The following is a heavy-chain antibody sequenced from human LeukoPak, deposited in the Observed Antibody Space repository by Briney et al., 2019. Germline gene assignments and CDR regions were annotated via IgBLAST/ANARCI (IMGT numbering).Heavy chain of an antibody. Sequence: SETLSLTCTVSGGFIGSYYWSWIRQPPGKRLEWIGYISYSGSTYYNPSLKSRVTISVDTSKNQFSLKLSSVTAADTAVYFCARDPASGYSTKRYYFDYWGQGTLVTVSS. CDR2: ISYSGST. J-gene: IGHJ4*02. D-gene: IGHD6-13*01. CDR1: GGFIGSYY. CDR3: ARDPASGYSTKRYYFDY. V-gene: IGHV4-59*12.